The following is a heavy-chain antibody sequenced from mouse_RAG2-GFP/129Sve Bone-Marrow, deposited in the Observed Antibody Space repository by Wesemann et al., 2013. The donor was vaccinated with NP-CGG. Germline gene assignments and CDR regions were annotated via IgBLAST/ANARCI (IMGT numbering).Heavy chain of an antibody. D-gene: IGHD2-14*01. V-gene: IGHV8-8*01. CDR2: IWWDDDK. Sequence: LTCSFSGFSLSTSGMGVGWIRQPSGKGLEWLAHIWWDDDKRYNPALKSRLTISKDTSSNQVFLKIASVDTADTATYYCARMDRYDGVDYWGQGTTLTVSS. CDR1: GFSLSTSGMG. CDR3: ARMDRYDGVDY. J-gene: IGHJ2*01.